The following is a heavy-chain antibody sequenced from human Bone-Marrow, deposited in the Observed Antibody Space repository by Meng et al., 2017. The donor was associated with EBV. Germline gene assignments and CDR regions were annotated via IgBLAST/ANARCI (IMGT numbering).Heavy chain of an antibody. CDR2: INPNSGGT. D-gene: IGHD5-12*01. CDR1: GYTFTGYY. CDR3: AMGLATDFDY. J-gene: IGHJ4*02. V-gene: IGHV1-2*02. Sequence: VQLVQSGAEVKKPGASMQVSFKASGYTFTGYYIHWVRQAPGQGLEWVGWINPNSGGTNYAEKFQGRVTMTRDTSITTAFMELSSLKSDDTAVYYCAMGLATDFDYWGQGTLVTVSS.